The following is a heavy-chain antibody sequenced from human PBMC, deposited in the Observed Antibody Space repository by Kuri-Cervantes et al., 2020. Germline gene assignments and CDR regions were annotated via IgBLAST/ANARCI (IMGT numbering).Heavy chain of an antibody. CDR1: GFTFSSYN. D-gene: IGHD2-15*01. J-gene: IGHJ4*02. CDR2: ISSSSSYI. CDR3: ARRHCGRGKCAFEY. Sequence: GESLKISCVVSGFTFSSYNMNWVRQAPGKGLEWVSYISSSSSYIYYADSVKGRFTISKDNAKSSLYLQMNSLRAEDTAVYYCARRHCGRGKCAFEYWGQGTLVTVSS. V-gene: IGHV3-21*05.